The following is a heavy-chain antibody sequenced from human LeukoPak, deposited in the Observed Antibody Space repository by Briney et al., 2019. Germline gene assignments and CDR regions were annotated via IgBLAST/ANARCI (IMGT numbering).Heavy chain of an antibody. Sequence: GGSLRLSCAASGFTFSSYWMHWVRQAPGKGLVWVSRINSDGSSTSYEAYVKGRFTISRDNAKNTLYLQMNSLRAEDTAVYYCARDRGYCSSTSCYDNHWGQGTLATVSS. CDR3: ARDRGYCSSTSCYDNH. V-gene: IGHV3-74*01. J-gene: IGHJ5*02. D-gene: IGHD2-2*01. CDR2: INSDGSST. CDR1: GFTFSSYW.